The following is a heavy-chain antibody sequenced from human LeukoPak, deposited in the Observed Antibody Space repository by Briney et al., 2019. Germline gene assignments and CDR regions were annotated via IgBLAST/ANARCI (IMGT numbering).Heavy chain of an antibody. CDR1: EFTFSSYA. V-gene: IGHV3-23*01. CDR2: ISGSGGST. D-gene: IGHD3-22*01. Sequence: GGSLRLSCAASEFTFSSYAMSWVRQAPGKGLEWVSAISGSGGSTYYADSVKGRFTISRDNSKNTLYLQMNSLRAEDTAVYYCAKSNYYDSSGYSLFDYWGQGTLVTVSS. CDR3: AKSNYYDSSGYSLFDY. J-gene: IGHJ4*02.